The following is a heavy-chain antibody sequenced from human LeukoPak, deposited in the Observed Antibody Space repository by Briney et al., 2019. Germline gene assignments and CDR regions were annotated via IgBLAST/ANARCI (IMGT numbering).Heavy chain of an antibody. V-gene: IGHV3-7*01. CDR3: AREKFLEWYAVAGTFGYFDY. CDR1: GFTFSNYW. J-gene: IGHJ4*02. CDR2: LKQDGGEK. D-gene: IGHD6-19*01. Sequence: GGSLRLTCAASGFTFSNYWMSWVRQAPGKGLEWVANLKQDGGEKYYVDSVKGRFTISRDNAKNSLYLQMNSLRAEDTAVYYCAREKFLEWYAVAGTFGYFDYWGQGTLVTVSS.